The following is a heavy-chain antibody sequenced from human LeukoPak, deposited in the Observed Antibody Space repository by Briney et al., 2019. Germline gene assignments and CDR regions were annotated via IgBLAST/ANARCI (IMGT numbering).Heavy chain of an antibody. CDR1: GFTFSSYA. J-gene: IGHJ5*02. CDR3: AKGAGTDRT. Sequence: AGGSVRLSCAASGFTFSSYAMSWVRQAPGKGLEWVSAISAGGVSTYYADSVKGRFTISRDNSKNTLYLQMNSLRAEDTAVYYCAKGAGTDRTWGQGTLVTVSS. V-gene: IGHV3-23*01. CDR2: ISAGGVST.